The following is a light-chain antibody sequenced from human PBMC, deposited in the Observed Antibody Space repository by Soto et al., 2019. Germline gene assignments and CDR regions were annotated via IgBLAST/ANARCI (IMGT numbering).Light chain of an antibody. CDR2: DVS. J-gene: IGLJ1*01. CDR1: SSDVGNYNY. Sequence: QSALTQPRSVSGSHGQSVTMSCTGTSSDVGNYNYVSWYQQHPGKAPKVMIYDVSKRPSGVPDRFSGSKSGNTASLTISGLQAEDEADYYCCSYAGNYTYVFGTGTKLTVL. CDR3: CSYAGNYTYV. V-gene: IGLV2-11*01.